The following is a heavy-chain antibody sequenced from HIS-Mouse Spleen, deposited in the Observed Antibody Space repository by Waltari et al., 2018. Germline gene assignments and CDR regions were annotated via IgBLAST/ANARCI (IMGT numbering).Heavy chain of an antibody. D-gene: IGHD6-13*01. CDR1: GGSISSSSYY. CDR3: AREIPYSSSWYDWYFDL. Sequence: QLQLQESGPGLVKPSETLSLTCTVSGGSISSSSYYWGWIRQPPGKGLEWLGSIYYSGHTYYSPALKSRVTISVDTSKNQFSRKLSSVTAADTAVYYCAREIPYSSSWYDWYFDLWGRGTLVTVSS. J-gene: IGHJ2*01. CDR2: IYYSGHT. V-gene: IGHV4-39*07.